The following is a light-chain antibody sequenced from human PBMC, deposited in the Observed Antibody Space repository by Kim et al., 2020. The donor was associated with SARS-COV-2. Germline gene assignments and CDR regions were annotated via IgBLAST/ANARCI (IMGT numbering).Light chain of an antibody. Sequence: PGEGATLSCRASESLSSNYLAWYQQKPGQTPRLLIYGTSTRATGIPDRFSGSGSETDFTLTISRLEPEDFAVYYCQQYDNSPLTFGGGTKVDIK. J-gene: IGKJ4*01. CDR1: ESLSSNY. CDR2: GTS. CDR3: QQYDNSPLT. V-gene: IGKV3-20*01.